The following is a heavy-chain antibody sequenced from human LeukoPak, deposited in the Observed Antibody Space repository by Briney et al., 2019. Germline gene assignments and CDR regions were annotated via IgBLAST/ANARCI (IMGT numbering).Heavy chain of an antibody. CDR2: IYYSGST. J-gene: IGHJ4*02. D-gene: IGHD3-22*01. CDR1: GGSISSGGYY. CDR3: ARGYDSSGYRY. Sequence: SQTLSLTCTVSGGSISSGGYYWSWIRQHPGKGLEWIVYIYYSGSTYYNPSLKSGATISVDTSKNQCTLKLSSVTAADTAAYYCARGYDSSGYRYCGPGTLVTVSS. V-gene: IGHV4-31*02.